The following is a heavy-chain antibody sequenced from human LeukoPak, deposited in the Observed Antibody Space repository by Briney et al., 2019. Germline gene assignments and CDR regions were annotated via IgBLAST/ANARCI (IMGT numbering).Heavy chain of an antibody. CDR3: ASLLVPGNFDY. V-gene: IGHV4-34*01. D-gene: IGHD2-8*02. CDR1: GGSFSGYY. CDR2: INHSGST. J-gene: IGHJ4*02. Sequence: PSETLSLTCAVYGGSFSGYYWSWIRQPPGKGLEWIGEINHSGSTNYNPSLKSRISISVDVSKNQFSLKVTSVTAADTAVYYCASLLVPGNFDYWGQGTLVTVSP.